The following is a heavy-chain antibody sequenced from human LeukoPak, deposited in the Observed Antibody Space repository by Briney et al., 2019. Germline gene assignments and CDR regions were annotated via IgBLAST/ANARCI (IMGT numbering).Heavy chain of an antibody. CDR3: AREGHQQWLGAVDI. V-gene: IGHV4-59*01. J-gene: IGHJ3*02. CDR1: GGSISSYY. Sequence: SETLSLTCTVSGGSISSYYWSWIRQPPGKGLEWIGYIYYSGSTNYNPSLKSRVTISVDTSKNQFSLKLSSVTAADTAVYYCAREGHQQWLGAVDIWGQGTMVTVSS. CDR2: IYYSGST. D-gene: IGHD6-19*01.